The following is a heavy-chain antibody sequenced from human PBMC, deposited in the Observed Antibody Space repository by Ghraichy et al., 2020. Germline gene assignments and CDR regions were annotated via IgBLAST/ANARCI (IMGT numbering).Heavy chain of an antibody. CDR2: IYYRGSS. CDR3: ARSLGGFHAFDI. V-gene: IGHV4-59*01. CDR1: GDSISGYY. Sequence: SETLSLTCTVSGDSISGYYWSWIRQPPGKGLEWIGYIYYRGSSSYNPSLKSRVTISVDTAENQISLKLSSVTAADTAVYYCARSLGGFHAFDIWGQGTMVIVSS. J-gene: IGHJ3*02. D-gene: IGHD2-15*01.